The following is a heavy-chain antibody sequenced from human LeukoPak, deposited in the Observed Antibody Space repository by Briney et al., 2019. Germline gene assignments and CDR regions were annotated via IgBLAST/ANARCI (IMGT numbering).Heavy chain of an antibody. CDR3: ARGPGYCSGGSCLWANWFDP. CDR2: RYYGGNT. Sequence: PSETLSPTCSVSGGGMRNYYWTWIRQSPGKGLEWMGYRYYGGNTNFNSPLRDRVTISIDASKNQFSLKLSSVTAADTAVYYCARGPGYCSGGSCLWANWFDPWGQGTLVTVSS. V-gene: IGHV4-59*12. J-gene: IGHJ5*02. CDR1: GGGMRNYY. D-gene: IGHD2-15*01.